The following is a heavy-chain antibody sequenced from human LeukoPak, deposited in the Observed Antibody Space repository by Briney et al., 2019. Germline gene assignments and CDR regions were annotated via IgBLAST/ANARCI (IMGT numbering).Heavy chain of an antibody. D-gene: IGHD1-14*01. CDR1: GFTFSNYE. CDR2: ISGSGGTM. Sequence: GGSLRLSCAASGFTFSNYEMNWVRQAPGKGLEWVSYISGSGGTMYKADSVEGRFIISRDNAKNSLYLQMNSLTAEDTAVYYCARFRQPIAYYYYYAVDVWGQGTTVTVSS. CDR3: ARFRQPIAYYYYYAVDV. J-gene: IGHJ6*02. V-gene: IGHV3-48*03.